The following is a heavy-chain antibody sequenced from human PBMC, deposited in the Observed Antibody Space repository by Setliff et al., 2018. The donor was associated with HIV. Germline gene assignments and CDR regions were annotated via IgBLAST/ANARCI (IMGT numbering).Heavy chain of an antibody. V-gene: IGHV4-30-4*08. D-gene: IGHD5-12*01. CDR3: ARTKADGYEGYYYYYMDV. Sequence: SETLSLTCTVSGDSISSGDYYWSWIRQPPGKGLEWIGNIYYSGSTYYNPSLKSRVTISVDTSKNRFSLRLTSVTAADTAVYYSARTKADGYEGYYYYYMDVWGKGTTVTVSS. CDR1: GDSISSGDYY. CDR2: IYYSGST. J-gene: IGHJ6*03.